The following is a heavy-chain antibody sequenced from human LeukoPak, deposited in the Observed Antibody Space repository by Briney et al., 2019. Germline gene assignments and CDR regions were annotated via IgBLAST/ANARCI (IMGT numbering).Heavy chain of an antibody. CDR1: GFTFSSYG. Sequence: PGGSLRLSCAASGFTFSSYGMHWVRQAPGKGLEWVAVIWYDGSNKYYADSVKGRFTISRDNSKNTLYLQMNSLRAEDTAVYYCARDQVVVVAGGLNNYFDYWGQGTLVTVSS. CDR2: IWYDGSNK. D-gene: IGHD2-15*01. J-gene: IGHJ4*02. V-gene: IGHV3-33*01. CDR3: ARDQVVVVAGGLNNYFDY.